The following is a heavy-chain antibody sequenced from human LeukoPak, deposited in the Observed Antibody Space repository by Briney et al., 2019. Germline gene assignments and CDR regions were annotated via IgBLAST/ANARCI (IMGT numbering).Heavy chain of an antibody. CDR1: GYTFTSYY. CDR3: ASGTTTVNFDI. Sequence: GASVKVSCKASGYTFTSYYMHWVRQAPGQGLEWMGIINPSGGSTSYAQKFQGRVTTTRDTSTSTVYMELRSLRSDDTAVYYCASGTTTVNFDIWGQGTMVTVSS. CDR2: INPSGGST. D-gene: IGHD4-17*01. V-gene: IGHV1-46*01. J-gene: IGHJ3*02.